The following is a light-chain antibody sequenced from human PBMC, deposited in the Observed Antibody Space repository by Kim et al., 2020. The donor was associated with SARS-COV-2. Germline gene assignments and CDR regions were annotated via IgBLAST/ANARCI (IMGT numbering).Light chain of an antibody. V-gene: IGKV3-15*01. J-gene: IGKJ2*01. CDR3: QQYNNWPLT. Sequence: VSPGERATLSCRASQSVNSNLAWYQQKSGQAPRVLIHGASTRATGIPARFSGSGSGTEFTLTISSLQSEDFAVYYCQQYNNWPLTFGQGTKLEI. CDR1: QSVNSN. CDR2: GAS.